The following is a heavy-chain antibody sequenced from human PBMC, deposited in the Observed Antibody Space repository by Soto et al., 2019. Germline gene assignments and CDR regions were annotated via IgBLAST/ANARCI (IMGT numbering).Heavy chain of an antibody. CDR2: ISSSSSYI. Sequence: GGSLRLSCAASEFTFSSYAMNWVRQAPGKGLEWVSSISSSSSYIYYADSVKGRFTISRDNAKNSLYLQMNSLRAEDTAVYYCARGPNSSGFDYWGQGTLVTVSS. CDR1: EFTFSSYA. J-gene: IGHJ4*02. CDR3: ARGPNSSGFDY. V-gene: IGHV3-21*01. D-gene: IGHD6-19*01.